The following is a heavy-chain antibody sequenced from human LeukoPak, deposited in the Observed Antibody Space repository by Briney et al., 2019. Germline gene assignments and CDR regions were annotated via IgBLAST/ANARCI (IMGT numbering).Heavy chain of an antibody. CDR1: GFTFSSYW. V-gene: IGHV3-7*03. CDR3: ARGIAAAGTALYN. Sequence: PGGSLRLSFAASGFTFSSYWMTWVRQAPGKGLEWVANIKEDGSQKNYVDSVKGRFTISRDNTKNTLYLQINSLRAEDTAVYYCARGIAAAGTALYNWGQGTLLTVSS. J-gene: IGHJ4*02. D-gene: IGHD6-13*01. CDR2: IKEDGSQK.